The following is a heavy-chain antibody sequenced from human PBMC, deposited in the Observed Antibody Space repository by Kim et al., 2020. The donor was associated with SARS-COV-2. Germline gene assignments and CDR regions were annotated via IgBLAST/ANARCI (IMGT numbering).Heavy chain of an antibody. CDR1: GGSISSSSYY. D-gene: IGHD6-13*01. CDR2: IYYSGST. V-gene: IGHV4-39*01. CDR3: ARLAAAGRLDAFDI. Sequence: SETLSLTCTVSGGSISSSSYYWGWIRQPPGKGLEWIGSIYYSGSTYYNPSLKSRVTISVDTSKNQFSLKLSSVTAADTAVYYCARLAAAGRLDAFDIWGQGTMVTVSS. J-gene: IGHJ3*02.